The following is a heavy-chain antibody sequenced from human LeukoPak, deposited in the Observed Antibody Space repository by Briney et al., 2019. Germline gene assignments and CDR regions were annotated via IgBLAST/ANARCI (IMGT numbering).Heavy chain of an antibody. CDR2: ISHTGSTI. Sequence: GGSLRLSCAASGFTFSSYEMNWVRQAPGEGLEWISYISHTGSTIYYADSVKGRFTISRDNSKNTLNLQMNSLTAEDTAVYYCARGYSSLDPWGQGTLVTVSS. J-gene: IGHJ5*02. V-gene: IGHV3-48*03. CDR3: ARGYSSLDP. CDR1: GFTFSSYE. D-gene: IGHD6-13*01.